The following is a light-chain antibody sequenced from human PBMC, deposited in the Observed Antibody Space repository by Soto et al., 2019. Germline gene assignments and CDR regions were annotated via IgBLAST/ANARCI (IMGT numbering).Light chain of an antibody. J-gene: IGLJ1*01. CDR2: DVS. CDR3: CSYAGTYTGV. V-gene: IGLV2-11*01. CDR1: SSDVGRYSY. Sequence: QSALTQPRSVSGAPGQSVSISCTGTSSDVGRYSYVSWYQQHPGKAPKRMIYDVSERPSGVPDRFSGSKSGNTASLTISGLQAEDEADYYCCSYAGTYTGVFGTGTKVTVL.